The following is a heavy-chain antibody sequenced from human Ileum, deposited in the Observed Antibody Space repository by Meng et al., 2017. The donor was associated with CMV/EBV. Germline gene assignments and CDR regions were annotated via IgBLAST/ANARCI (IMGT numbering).Heavy chain of an antibody. CDR3: VRDNHYDFWCGYVG. J-gene: IGHJ4*02. CDR1: GFSISRYY. V-gene: IGHV3-53*05. D-gene: IGHD3-3*01. Sequence: GASLKISCAVSGFSISRYYMSWVRQAPGKGLEWVSVIFYDGNTQYADSVKGRFTISRDNSKNTLYLQLNSLRAEDTAVYYCVRDNHYDFWCGYVGWGQGTLVTVSS. CDR2: IFYDGNT.